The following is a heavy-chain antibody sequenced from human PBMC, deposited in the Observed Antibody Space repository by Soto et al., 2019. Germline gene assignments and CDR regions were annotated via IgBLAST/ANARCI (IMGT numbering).Heavy chain of an antibody. J-gene: IGHJ4*02. CDR2: IYYSGST. CDR3: ARDSYYDSSGYLPFDY. D-gene: IGHD3-22*01. CDR1: GGSVSSGSYY. V-gene: IGHV4-61*01. Sequence: SETLPLTCTVSGGSVSSGSYYWSWIRQPPGKGLEWIGYIYYSGSTNYNPSLKSRVTISVDTSKNQFSLKLSSVTAADTAVYYCARDSYYDSSGYLPFDYWGQGTLVTVSS.